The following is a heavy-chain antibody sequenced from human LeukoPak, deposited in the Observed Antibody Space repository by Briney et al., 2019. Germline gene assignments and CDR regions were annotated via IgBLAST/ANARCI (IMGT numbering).Heavy chain of an antibody. CDR1: GGSISSYY. J-gene: IGHJ4*02. V-gene: IGHV4-59*12. Sequence: SETLSLTCTVSGGSISSYYWSWIRQPPGKGLEWIGYIYYSGSTNYNPSLKSRVTISVDTSKNQFSLKLSSVTAADTAVYYCARGGISLGYYDSSGYREFDYWGQGTLVTVSS. D-gene: IGHD3-22*01. CDR3: ARGGISLGYYDSSGYREFDY. CDR2: IYYSGST.